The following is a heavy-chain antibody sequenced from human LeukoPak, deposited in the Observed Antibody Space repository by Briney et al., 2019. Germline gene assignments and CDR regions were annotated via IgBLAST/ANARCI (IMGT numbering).Heavy chain of an antibody. CDR1: GYTFTGYY. V-gene: IGHV1-2*02. D-gene: IGHD3-10*01. J-gene: IGHJ3*01. Sequence: ASVKVSCKASGYTFTGYYMHWVRQAPGQGLEWMGWINPYSGGTNYAQKFQGRVTMTTDTSTSTAYMELRSLRSDDTAVYYCTTEGHYYGHHSFLLWGQGTMVTVSS. CDR2: INPYSGGT. CDR3: TTEGHYYGHHSFLL.